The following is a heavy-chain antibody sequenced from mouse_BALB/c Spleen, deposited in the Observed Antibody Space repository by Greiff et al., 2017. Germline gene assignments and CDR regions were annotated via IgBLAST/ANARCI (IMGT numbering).Heavy chain of an antibody. CDR3: ARFPLYYGYDRSGGDY. CDR1: GFNIKDTY. J-gene: IGHJ4*01. D-gene: IGHD2-2*01. CDR2: IDPANGNT. Sequence: EVKLMESGAELVKPGASVKLSCTASGFNIKDTYMHWVKQRPEQGLEWIGRIDPANGNTKYDPKFQGKATITADTSSNTAYLQLSSLTSEDTAVYYCARFPLYYGYDRSGGDYWGQGTSVTVSS. V-gene: IGHV14-3*02.